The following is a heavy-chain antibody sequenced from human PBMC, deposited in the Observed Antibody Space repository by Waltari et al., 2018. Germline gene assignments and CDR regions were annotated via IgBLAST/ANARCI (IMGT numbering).Heavy chain of an antibody. CDR1: GGTFSSYA. J-gene: IGHJ4*02. CDR3: VSGDYDSSGYSYYFDY. CDR2: IIPILGIA. Sequence: QVQLVQSGAEVKKPGSSVKVSCKASGGTFSSYAISWVRQAPGQGLEWMGGIIPILGIANYAQKFQGRVTITADESTSTAYMELSSLRSEDTAVYYCVSGDYDSSGYSYYFDYWGQGTLVTVSS. V-gene: IGHV1-69*04. D-gene: IGHD3-22*01.